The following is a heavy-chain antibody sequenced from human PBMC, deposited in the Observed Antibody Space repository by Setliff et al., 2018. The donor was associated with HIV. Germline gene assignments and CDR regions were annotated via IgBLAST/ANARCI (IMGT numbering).Heavy chain of an antibody. Sequence: GGSLRLSCEASGFTFNNYGMHWVRQAPGEGLEWVAVIWYDGTNKYYADSVKGRFTISRDNTKNTLFLQMNSLRAEDTAMYYCATGVKGTGTFDIWGQGTMVTVSS. CDR3: ATGVKGTGTFDI. CDR1: GFTFNNYG. D-gene: IGHD3-10*01. CDR2: IWYDGTNK. J-gene: IGHJ3*02. V-gene: IGHV3-33*03.